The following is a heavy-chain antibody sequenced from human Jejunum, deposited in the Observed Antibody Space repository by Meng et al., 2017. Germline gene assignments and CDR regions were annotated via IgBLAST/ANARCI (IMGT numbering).Heavy chain of an antibody. V-gene: IGHV1-3*01. J-gene: IGHJ4*02. CDR1: GYTFTSYA. CDR3: AREGIAVAGPDY. D-gene: IGHD6-19*01. Sequence: GQLVQSGAEVKKPGASVKVSCKASGYTFTSYAMHWVRQSPGQRLEWMGWINAGNGNTKYSQKFQGRVTITRDTSASTAYMELSSLRSEDTAVYYCAREGIAVAGPDYWGQGTLVTVSS. CDR2: INAGNGNT.